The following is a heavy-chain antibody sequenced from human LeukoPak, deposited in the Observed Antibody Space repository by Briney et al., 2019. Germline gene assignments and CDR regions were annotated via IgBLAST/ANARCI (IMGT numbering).Heavy chain of an antibody. D-gene: IGHD2-2*02. V-gene: IGHV4-38-2*01. J-gene: IGHJ4*02. CDR3: ARQRACSSTSCYTGLFDY. Sequence: TLETLSLTCAVSGYSISSGYYWGWIRQPPGKGLEWIGSIYHSGSTYYNPSLKSRVTISVDTSKNQFSLKLSSVTAADTAVYYCARQRACSSTSCYTGLFDYWGQGTLVTVPS. CDR1: GYSISSGYY. CDR2: IYHSGST.